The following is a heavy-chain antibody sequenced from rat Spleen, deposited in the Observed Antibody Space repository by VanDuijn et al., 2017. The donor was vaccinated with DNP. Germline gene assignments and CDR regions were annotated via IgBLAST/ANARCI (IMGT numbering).Heavy chain of an antibody. V-gene: IGHV2-30*01. CDR3: ARGNYGGYDY. J-gene: IGHJ2*01. CDR1: GFSLTDYS. D-gene: IGHD1-11*01. Sequence: QVQLKESGPGLVQPSETLSLTCTVSGFSLTDYSVYWVRQPSGKGLEWMGIIWTGGNTYYNSTLKSRLSISRDTSTSQVFLKVNSLQTEDIATYYCARGNYGGYDYWGQGVMVTVSS. CDR2: IWTGGNT.